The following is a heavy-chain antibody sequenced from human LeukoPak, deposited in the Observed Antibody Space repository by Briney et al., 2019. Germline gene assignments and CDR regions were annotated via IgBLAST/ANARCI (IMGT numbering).Heavy chain of an antibody. Sequence: PGGSLRLSCAASGFTFSSYGMHWVRQAPGKGLEGVAVISYDGSNKYYADSVKGRFTISRDNSKNTLYLQMNSLRAEDTAVYYCAKVELALGGGQVDDYWGQGTLVTVSS. CDR1: GFTFSSYG. D-gene: IGHD1-26*01. J-gene: IGHJ4*02. CDR3: AKVELALGGGQVDDY. V-gene: IGHV3-30*18. CDR2: ISYDGSNK.